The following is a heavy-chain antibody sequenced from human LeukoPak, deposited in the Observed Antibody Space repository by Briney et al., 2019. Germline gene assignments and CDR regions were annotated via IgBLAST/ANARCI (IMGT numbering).Heavy chain of an antibody. Sequence: GGSLRLSCAASGFTFSDYYMSWIRQAPGKGLEWVSYISSSGSTIYYADSVKGRFTISRDNSKNTLYLQMNSLRAEDTAVYYCARDPSTGYSYGYLFDYWGQGTLVTVSS. D-gene: IGHD5-18*01. CDR2: ISSSGSTI. CDR1: GFTFSDYY. V-gene: IGHV3-11*04. J-gene: IGHJ4*02. CDR3: ARDPSTGYSYGYLFDY.